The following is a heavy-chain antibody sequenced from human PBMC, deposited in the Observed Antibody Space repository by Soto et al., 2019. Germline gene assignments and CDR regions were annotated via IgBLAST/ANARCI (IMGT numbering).Heavy chain of an antibody. V-gene: IGHV3-30-3*01. Sequence: GGSLRLSCAASGFTFSSYAMHWVRQAPGKGLEWVAVISYDGSNKYYADSVKGRFTISRDNSKNTLYLQMNSLRAEDTAVYYCARDGRSYSSSLYVYWGQGTLVTVSS. CDR2: ISYDGSNK. D-gene: IGHD6-13*01. CDR1: GFTFSSYA. CDR3: ARDGRSYSSSLYVY. J-gene: IGHJ4*02.